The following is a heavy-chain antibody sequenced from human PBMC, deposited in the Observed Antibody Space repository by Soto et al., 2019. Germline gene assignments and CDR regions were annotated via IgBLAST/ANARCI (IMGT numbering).Heavy chain of an antibody. CDR3: AREEGLLNWFDP. Sequence: PGGSLRLSCAAYGFTFKSYSMNWVRQAPGKGLEWISYISSSSSTIYYADSVKGRFTISRDNAKNSLYLQMNSLRAEDTAVYYCAREEGLLNWFDPWGQGTLVTVSS. CDR2: ISSSSSTI. CDR1: GFTFKSYS. V-gene: IGHV3-48*01. D-gene: IGHD1-26*01. J-gene: IGHJ5*02.